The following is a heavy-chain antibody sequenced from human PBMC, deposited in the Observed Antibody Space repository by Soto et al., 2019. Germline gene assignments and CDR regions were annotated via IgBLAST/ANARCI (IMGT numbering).Heavy chain of an antibody. V-gene: IGHV1-69*02. Sequence: QVQLVQSGAEVKKPGSSVKVSCTASGGTFSSYTISWVRQAPGQGLEWMGRIIPILGIANYAQKLQGRGTITADKSTSPAYMQLSSLRSEDTAVYYWAYTVLGDYNAFDIWGQGTMVTVSS. CDR2: IIPILGIA. CDR1: GGTFSSYT. CDR3: AYTVLGDYNAFDI. D-gene: IGHD4-17*01. J-gene: IGHJ3*02.